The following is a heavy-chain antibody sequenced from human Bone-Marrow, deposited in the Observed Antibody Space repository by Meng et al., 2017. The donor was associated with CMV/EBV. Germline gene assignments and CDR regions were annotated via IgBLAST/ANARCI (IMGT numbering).Heavy chain of an antibody. CDR1: GFTFSSYS. J-gene: IGHJ6*01. Sequence: GGSLRLSCAASGFTFSSYSMNWVRQAPGKGLEWVSSISSSSSYIYYADSVKGRFTISRDNAKNSLYLQMNSLRAEDTAVYYCARTYDFWRRGYGMDVWGPGPTVTGSS. D-gene: IGHD3-3*01. CDR2: ISSSSSYI. CDR3: ARTYDFWRRGYGMDV. V-gene: IGHV3-21*01.